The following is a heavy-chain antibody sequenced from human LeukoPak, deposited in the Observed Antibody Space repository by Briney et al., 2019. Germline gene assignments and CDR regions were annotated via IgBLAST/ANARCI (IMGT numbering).Heavy chain of an antibody. Sequence: HPGGSLRLSCEASGLTFNKYWMTWVRQAPGKGLEWVANIKQDGSEKNYVDSVKGRFTISRDNARNSLSLRMNSLRAEDTAVYYCARDSHFDWPSINPQSYFDYWGQGTLVTVSS. CDR3: ARDSHFDWPSINPQSYFDY. J-gene: IGHJ4*02. V-gene: IGHV3-7*03. CDR2: IKQDGSEK. CDR1: GLTFNKYW. D-gene: IGHD3-9*01.